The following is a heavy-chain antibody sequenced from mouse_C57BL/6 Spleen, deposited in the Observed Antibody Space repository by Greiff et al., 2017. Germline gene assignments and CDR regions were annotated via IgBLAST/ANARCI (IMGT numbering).Heavy chain of an antibody. CDR2: IYPGDGDT. J-gene: IGHJ2*01. V-gene: IGHV1-82*01. CDR3: ASWWLLRGYCDY. CDR1: GYAFSDSW. D-gene: IGHD2-3*01. Sequence: VQLQESGPELVKPGASVKISCKASGYAFSDSWMNWVKQRPGKGLEWIGRIYPGDGDTNYNGKFKGKATLTADKSSSTADMQLRSLTSEDSAVYFCASWWLLRGYCDYWGQGTTLTVSS.